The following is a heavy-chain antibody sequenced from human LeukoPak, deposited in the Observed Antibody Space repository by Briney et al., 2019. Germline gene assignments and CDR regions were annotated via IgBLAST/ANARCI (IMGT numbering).Heavy chain of an antibody. D-gene: IGHD2-21*02. CDR1: GFTFSSYG. J-gene: IGHJ3*02. CDR3: ARVKQYCGGDCFDDAFDI. CDR2: MWYDGSNK. Sequence: GGSLRLSCAASGFTFSSYGMHWVRQAPGKGLEWVAVMWYDGSNKYYAESVKGRFTISRDNSKNTLYLQMNSLRAEDTAVYYCARVKQYCGGDCFDDAFDIWGQGTMVTVSS. V-gene: IGHV3-33*01.